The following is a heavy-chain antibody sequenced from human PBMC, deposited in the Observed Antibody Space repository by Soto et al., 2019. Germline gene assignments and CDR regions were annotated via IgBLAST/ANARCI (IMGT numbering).Heavy chain of an antibody. V-gene: IGHV1-18*01. CDR3: ARWDEYGASEKSHFDN. Sequence: ASGXVSYKSSCYTFTSAGISCVRQAAGQGLECMGWTSIYNGHTEYSPKFLGRVVMNTDTSADTDYLEMRSLRPDDAALYYCARWDEYGASEKSHFDNWGQGTLVTVSS. CDR1: CYTFTSAG. CDR2: TSIYNGHT. D-gene: IGHD4-17*01. J-gene: IGHJ4*02.